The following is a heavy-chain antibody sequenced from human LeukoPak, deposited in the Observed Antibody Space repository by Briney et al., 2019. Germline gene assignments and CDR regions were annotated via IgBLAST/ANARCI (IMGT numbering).Heavy chain of an antibody. D-gene: IGHD5-24*01. CDR3: ARGRGMAHKAFPFDY. CDR2: LDDSGST. CDR1: GGSIRSYY. V-gene: IGHV4-59*08. Sequence: PSETLSLTCTVSGGSIRSYYWSWIRQPPGKGLEWIGYLDDSGSTNYNPSLKSRVIISVDTSKTQFSLKLNSVTAADTAVYYCARGRGMAHKAFPFDYWGQGTLVTVSS. J-gene: IGHJ4*02.